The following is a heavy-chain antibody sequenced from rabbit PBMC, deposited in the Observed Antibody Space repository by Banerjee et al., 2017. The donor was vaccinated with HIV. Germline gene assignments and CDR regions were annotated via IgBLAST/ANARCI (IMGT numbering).Heavy chain of an antibody. CDR2: IAAGSSGST. V-gene: IGHV1S45*01. CDR1: GFSFSDKYV. J-gene: IGHJ4*01. Sequence: QEQLEESGGDLVKPGRSLTLTCTASGFSFSDKYVMCWVRQAPGKGLEWIGCIAAGSSGSTYYASWAKGRFTISKTSSTTVTLQMTSLTAADTATYFCARSNDWGLEYFHLWGQGTLVTVS. D-gene: IGHD4-1*01. CDR3: ARSNDWGLEYFHL.